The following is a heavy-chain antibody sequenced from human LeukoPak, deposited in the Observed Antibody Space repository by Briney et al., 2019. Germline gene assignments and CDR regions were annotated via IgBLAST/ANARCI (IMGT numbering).Heavy chain of an antibody. CDR2: INPSGGST. CDR3: TREGTGYSGYDHFY. CDR1: GYTFNTYY. D-gene: IGHD5-12*01. J-gene: IGHJ4*02. V-gene: IGHV1-46*02. Sequence: ASVKVSCKASGYTFNTYYLHWVRQAPGQGLEWMGLINPSGGSTRYAQNFQGRVTMTRGTSTTTVYMELSSLRSDDTAVYYCTREGTGYSGYDHFYWGQGTLVTVSS.